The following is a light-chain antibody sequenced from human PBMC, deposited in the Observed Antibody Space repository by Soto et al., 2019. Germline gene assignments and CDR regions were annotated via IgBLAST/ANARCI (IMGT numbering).Light chain of an antibody. J-gene: IGKJ4*01. CDR2: DAS. CDR3: LQYDNVPPLT. Sequence: DIQMTQSPSSLSASVGDRVTITCQASQAISNYLNWYQQKPGKAPKLLIYDASNLETGVPSRFSGRGSGTDFTFTISSLQPEDIATYYCLQYDNVPPLTFGGGTKVEMK. V-gene: IGKV1-33*01. CDR1: QAISNY.